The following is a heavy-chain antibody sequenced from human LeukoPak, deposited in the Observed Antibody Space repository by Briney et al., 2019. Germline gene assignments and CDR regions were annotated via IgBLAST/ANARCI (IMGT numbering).Heavy chain of an antibody. D-gene: IGHD3-10*01. CDR2: INHSGST. V-gene: IGHV4-34*01. CDR3: ARRAFYYGSGSFHPVDY. Sequence: SETLSLTCAVYGGSFSGYYWNWIRQPPGKGLEWIGEINHSGSTNYNPSLKSRVTISVDTSKNQFSLKLSSVTAADTAVYYCARRAFYYGSGSFHPVDYWGQGTLVTASS. CDR1: GGSFSGYY. J-gene: IGHJ4*02.